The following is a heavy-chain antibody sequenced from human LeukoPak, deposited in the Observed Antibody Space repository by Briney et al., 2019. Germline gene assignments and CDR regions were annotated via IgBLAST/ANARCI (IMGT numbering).Heavy chain of an antibody. J-gene: IGHJ4*02. V-gene: IGHV3-48*04. CDR2: ISSSGSTR. CDR3: ARGDSSGWYYFDY. CDR1: GFTFSTYT. Sequence: PGGSLRLSCAASGFTFSTYTMNWVRQAPGKGLEWISYISSSGSTRYYADSVKGRFTISRDNARNSLYLQMNSLRAEDTAVYYCARGDSSGWYYFDYWGQGTLVTVSS. D-gene: IGHD6-19*01.